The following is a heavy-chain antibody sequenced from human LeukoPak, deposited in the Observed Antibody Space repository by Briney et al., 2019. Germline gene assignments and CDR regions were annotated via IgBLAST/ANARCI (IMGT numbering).Heavy chain of an antibody. CDR2: IYSGDNT. D-gene: IGHD3-16*01. Sequence: PGGSLRLSXAASGFTFSSYAMSWVRQAPGKGLEWVSVIYSGDNTYYVESVKGRLTISRDNAKNTLFLQLTRLRAEDTAVYYCAGRRVLDASFDYWGQGTLVTVSS. CDR1: GFTFSSYA. J-gene: IGHJ4*02. V-gene: IGHV3-66*02. CDR3: AGRRVLDASFDY.